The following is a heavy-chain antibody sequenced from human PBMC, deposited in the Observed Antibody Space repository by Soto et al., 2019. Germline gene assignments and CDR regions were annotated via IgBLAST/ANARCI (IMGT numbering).Heavy chain of an antibody. D-gene: IGHD5-18*01. V-gene: IGHV3-23*01. J-gene: IGHJ4*02. CDR2: VSGYGGST. CDR1: GFSFSSYA. CDR3: AKDRERVGYSSGDH. Sequence: PGGSLRLSCAASGFSFSSYAMSWVRQAPGMGLEWVSTVSGYGGSTWYADSVKGRFTISKDNSKNTLYLQMNSLKPEDTAVYYCAKDRERVGYSSGDHWGQGIQVTVSS.